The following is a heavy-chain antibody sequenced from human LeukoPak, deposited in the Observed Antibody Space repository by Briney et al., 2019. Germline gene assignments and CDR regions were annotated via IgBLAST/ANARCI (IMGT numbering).Heavy chain of an antibody. CDR3: ARGTLYYYDSSGPYLFDY. D-gene: IGHD3-22*01. CDR2: ISAYNGNT. V-gene: IGHV1-18*01. Sequence: ASVKVSCKASGYTFTSYGISWVRQAPGQGLEWMGWISAYNGNTNYAQKLQGRVTMTTDTSTSTAYMELRSLRSDDTAAYYCARGTLYYYDSSGPYLFDYWGQGTLVTVSS. J-gene: IGHJ4*02. CDR1: GYTFTSYG.